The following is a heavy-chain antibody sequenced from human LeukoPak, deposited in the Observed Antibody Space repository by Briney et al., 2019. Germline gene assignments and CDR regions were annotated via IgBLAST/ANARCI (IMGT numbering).Heavy chain of an antibody. Sequence: GASVKVSCKASGYTFTSYYMHWVRQAPGQGLEWMGIINPSGGSTSYAQKFQGRVTMTRDTSTSTVYMELSSLRSEDTAVYYCARGSTPSYYYDSSGHFDYWGQGTLVTVSS. V-gene: IGHV1-46*01. J-gene: IGHJ4*02. CDR1: GYTFTSYY. CDR2: INPSGGST. D-gene: IGHD3-22*01. CDR3: ARGSTPSYYYDSSGHFDY.